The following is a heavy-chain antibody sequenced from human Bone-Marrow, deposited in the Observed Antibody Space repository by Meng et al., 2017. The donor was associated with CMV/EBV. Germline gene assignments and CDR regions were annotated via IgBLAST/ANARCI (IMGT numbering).Heavy chain of an antibody. Sequence: ASVKVSCKASGYTFTSYYMHWVRQAPGQGLEWMGIINPSGGTNYAQKFQGRVTMTRDTSISTAYMELSRLRSDDTAVYYCARARGRGSSSSGRPYYFDYWGQGTLVTVSS. J-gene: IGHJ4*02. CDR3: ARARGRGSSSSGRPYYFDY. CDR1: GYTFTSYY. V-gene: IGHV1-2*02. CDR2: INPSGGT. D-gene: IGHD6-6*01.